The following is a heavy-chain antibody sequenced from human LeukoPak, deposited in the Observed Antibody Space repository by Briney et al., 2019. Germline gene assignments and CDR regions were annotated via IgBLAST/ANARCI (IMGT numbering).Heavy chain of an antibody. V-gene: IGHV3-7*01. CDR1: GFTFSSYA. J-gene: IGHJ3*02. D-gene: IGHD4-17*01. CDR2: IKQDGSEK. Sequence: GGSLRLSCAASGFTFSSYAMSWVRQAPGKGLGWVANIKQDGSEKYYVDSVKGRFTISRDNAKNSLYLQMNSLRVEDTAVYYCARLWATVIDWGAFDIGGKGTRITVS. CDR3: ARLWATVIDWGAFDI.